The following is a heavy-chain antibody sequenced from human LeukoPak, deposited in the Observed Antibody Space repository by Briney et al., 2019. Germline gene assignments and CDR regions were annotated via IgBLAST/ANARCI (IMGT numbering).Heavy chain of an antibody. CDR1: GFTFSSYS. D-gene: IGHD4-17*01. J-gene: IGHJ6*03. CDR2: ISSSSSYI. CDR3: ASSETTEYYYYYMDV. V-gene: IGHV3-21*01. Sequence: GGSLRLSCAASGFTFSSYSMNWVRQAPGKGLEWVSSISSSSSYIYYADSVKDRFTISRDNAKNSLYLQMNSLRAEDTAVYYCASSETTEYYYYYMDVWGKGTTVTVSS.